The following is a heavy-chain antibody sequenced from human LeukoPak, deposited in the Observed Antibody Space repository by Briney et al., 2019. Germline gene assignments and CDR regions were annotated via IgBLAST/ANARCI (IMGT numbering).Heavy chain of an antibody. J-gene: IGHJ4*01. Sequence: GGSLRLSCAASEFIVSINYMTWVRQAPGKGLEWVSGISGRGASKYYADSVKGRFTISRDNSKNTLYLQMNSLRAEDTAAYYCARTNSLFDYWGQGTLVTVSS. D-gene: IGHD3-16*02. CDR2: ISGRGASK. V-gene: IGHV3-53*01. CDR3: ARTNSLFDY. CDR1: EFIVSINY.